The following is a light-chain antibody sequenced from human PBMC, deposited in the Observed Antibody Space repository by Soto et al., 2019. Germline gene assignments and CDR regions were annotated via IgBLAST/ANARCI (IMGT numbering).Light chain of an antibody. CDR3: QQYERYST. CDR2: KAS. V-gene: IGKV1-5*03. CDR1: QNIYTW. Sequence: DIQMTQSPSTLSASVGDRVTITCRASQNIYTWLAWYQQKPGIAPKLLIHKASTLESGVPSRFSGSGYGTELTLTISGLQPEDSATYYCQQYERYSTFGQGTKVDIK. J-gene: IGKJ1*01.